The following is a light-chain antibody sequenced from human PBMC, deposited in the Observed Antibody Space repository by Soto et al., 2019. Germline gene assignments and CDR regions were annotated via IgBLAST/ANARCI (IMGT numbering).Light chain of an antibody. Sequence: QSVLTQPPSASGTPGQRVTISCSGSSSNIGSNPVNWYQQLPGTAPKLLIYTRNQRPSGVPDRFSGSKSGTSASLAISGLQSEDEAVYYCAAWDDSLNGFWVFGGGTKLTVL. CDR2: TRN. CDR3: AAWDDSLNGFWV. CDR1: SSNIGSNP. J-gene: IGLJ3*02. V-gene: IGLV1-44*01.